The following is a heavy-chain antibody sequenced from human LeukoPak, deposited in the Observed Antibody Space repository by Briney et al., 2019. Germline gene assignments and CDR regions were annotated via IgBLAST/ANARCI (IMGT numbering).Heavy chain of an antibody. CDR3: ARASSITMVRR. V-gene: IGHV4-31*03. J-gene: IGHJ4*02. CDR1: GGPISSGGYY. CDR2: IYYSGST. Sequence: SETLSLTCTVSGGPISSGGYYWSWIRQHPGTGLEWIGYIYYSGSTYYNPSLKSRVTISVDTSKNQFSLKLSSVTAADTAVYYCARASSITMVRRWGQGTLVTVSS. D-gene: IGHD3-10*01.